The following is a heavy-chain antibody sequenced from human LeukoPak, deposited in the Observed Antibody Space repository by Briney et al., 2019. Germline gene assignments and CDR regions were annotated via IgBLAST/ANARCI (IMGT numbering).Heavy chain of an antibody. J-gene: IGHJ4*02. CDR1: GYTLTELS. Sequence: AAVKVSCKVSGYTLTELSMHWVRQAPGKGLEWMGGFDPEDGETIYAQKFQGRVTMTEDTSTDTAYMELSSLRSDDTAVYYCARDPNAMVTSLFDYWGQGTLVTVSS. V-gene: IGHV1-24*01. D-gene: IGHD5-18*01. CDR2: FDPEDGET. CDR3: ARDPNAMVTSLFDY.